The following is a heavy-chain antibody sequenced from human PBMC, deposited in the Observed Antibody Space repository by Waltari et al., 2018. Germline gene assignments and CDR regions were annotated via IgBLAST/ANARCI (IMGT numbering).Heavy chain of an antibody. Sequence: QVQLQQWGAGLLKPSETLSLTCAVYGGSFSGYYWSWIRQPPGKGLVWIRGINHSGSTNHHPPCKLRGTLSVATAKSQVFLKLRSVTAADTAVYYCARTSRVRGVIGGYYFDYWGQGTLVTVSS. CDR1: GGSFSGYY. CDR2: INHSGST. CDR3: ARTSRVRGVIGGYYFDY. J-gene: IGHJ4*02. D-gene: IGHD3-10*01. V-gene: IGHV4-34*01.